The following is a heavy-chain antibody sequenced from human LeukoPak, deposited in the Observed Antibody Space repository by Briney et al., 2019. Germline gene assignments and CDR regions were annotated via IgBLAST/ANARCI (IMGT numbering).Heavy chain of an antibody. Sequence: PGRSLRLSCAASGFTFDDYAMHWVRQAPGKGLEWVSGISWNSGSIGYADSVKGRFTISRDNAKNSLYLQMNSLRAEDTAVYYCARVPEDCSSTSCYPGTGWFDPWGQGTLVTVSS. D-gene: IGHD2-2*01. CDR2: ISWNSGSI. J-gene: IGHJ5*02. CDR3: ARVPEDCSSTSCYPGTGWFDP. CDR1: GFTFDDYA. V-gene: IGHV3-9*01.